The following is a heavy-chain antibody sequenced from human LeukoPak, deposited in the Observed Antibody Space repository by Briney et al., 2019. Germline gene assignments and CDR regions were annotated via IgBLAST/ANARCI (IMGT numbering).Heavy chain of an antibody. J-gene: IGHJ4*02. V-gene: IGHV3-21*01. CDR1: GFTFSFYS. CDR3: ARDLHGESCTTPNCS. Sequence: PGGSLRLSCAASGFTFSFYSMNWVRQAPGKELGWFSSISSSSNYIYYADSVKGRFTISRDNAKNSLYLQMNSLRADDTAMYYCARDLHGESCTTPNCSWGQGTLVTVSS. CDR2: ISSSSNYI. D-gene: IGHD3-10*01.